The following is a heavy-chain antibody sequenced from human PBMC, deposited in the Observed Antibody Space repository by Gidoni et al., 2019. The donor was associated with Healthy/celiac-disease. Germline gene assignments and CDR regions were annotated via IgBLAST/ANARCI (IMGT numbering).Heavy chain of an antibody. CDR3: TTETMIVVVRDAFDI. V-gene: IGHV3-15*01. CDR2: IKSKTDGGTT. CDR1: GFPCRHAW. D-gene: IGHD3-22*01. J-gene: IGHJ3*02. Sequence: EVQMVESGGGLVKPGGSLRLSCAASGFPCRHAWLSWVRQAPWKGLEWVGRIKSKTDGGTTDYASPVKRRFSISRDDSNNTLYLQMHSLKTEDTAVYYCTTETMIVVVRDAFDIWGQGTMVTVS.